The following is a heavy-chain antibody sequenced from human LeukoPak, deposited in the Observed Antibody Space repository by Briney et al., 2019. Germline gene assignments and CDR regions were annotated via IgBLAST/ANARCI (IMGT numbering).Heavy chain of an antibody. CDR3: ARVDSGSACAS. D-gene: IGHD6-19*01. CDR2: ISKNGRTT. CDR1: GFTLSSYS. Sequence: GGSLRLSCAASGFTLSSYSMHWVRRAPGKGLEFVSAISKNGRTTYYGNSMRGRFTISRDISKNTLYLQMGSLRPEDMAVYYCARVDSGSACASWGQGILVTVSS. V-gene: IGHV3-64*01. J-gene: IGHJ1*01.